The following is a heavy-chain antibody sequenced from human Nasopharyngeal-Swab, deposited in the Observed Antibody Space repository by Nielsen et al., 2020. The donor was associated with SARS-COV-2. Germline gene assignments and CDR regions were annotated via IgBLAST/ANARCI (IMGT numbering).Heavy chain of an antibody. CDR3: AKMRDWGDFAFDI. CDR1: GFTFSSYA. J-gene: IGHJ3*02. D-gene: IGHD7-27*01. V-gene: IGHV3-23*01. CDR2: ISGSGAHT. Sequence: GGSLRLSCAASGFTFSSYAMSWVRQAPGRGLEWVSSISGSGAHTYYADSVKGRFTISSDKSKSTLELQMSSLRAGDTAVYYCAKMRDWGDFAFDIWGQGTMVIVSS.